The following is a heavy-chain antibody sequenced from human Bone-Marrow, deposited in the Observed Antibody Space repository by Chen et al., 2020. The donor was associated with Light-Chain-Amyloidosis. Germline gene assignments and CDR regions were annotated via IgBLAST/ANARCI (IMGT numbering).Heavy chain of an antibody. CDR3: ARSSTSTGAFDY. D-gene: IGHD2-2*01. J-gene: IGHJ4*02. Sequence: QVQLQESGPGLVKPSQTLSLTCTVSGGSISCGDYYWSWIRQPPGKGLEWIGYIYYSGNTYYNPSLKSRLTLSVDTSKNQFSLKLSSVTAADTAVYYCARSSTSTGAFDYWGQGTLVTVSS. CDR1: GGSISCGDYY. CDR2: IYYSGNT. V-gene: IGHV4-30-4*01.